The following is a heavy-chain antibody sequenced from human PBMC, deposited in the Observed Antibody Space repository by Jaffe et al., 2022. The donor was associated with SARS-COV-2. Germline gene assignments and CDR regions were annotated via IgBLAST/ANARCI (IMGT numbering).Heavy chain of an antibody. CDR1: GFTVSSNY. D-gene: IGHD6-13*01. CDR3: ARDSPYSSSWSY. J-gene: IGHJ4*02. CDR2: LYSGGST. Sequence: EVQLVESGGGLIQPGGSLRLSCVASGFTVSSNYMTWVRQAPGRGLEWVSALYSGGSTYYADSVKGRFTISGDNSKNTLYLQMNSLRAEDTAVYYCARDSPYSSSWSYWGQGTLVTVSS. V-gene: IGHV3-53*01.